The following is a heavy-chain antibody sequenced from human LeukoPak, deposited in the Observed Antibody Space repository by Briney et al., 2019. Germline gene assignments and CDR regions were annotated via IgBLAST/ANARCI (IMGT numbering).Heavy chain of an antibody. CDR3: AKDGSRGYYYYMDV. CDR2: ISGSGGST. CDR1: GFTVSSNY. J-gene: IGHJ6*03. D-gene: IGHD6-13*01. Sequence: PGGSLRLSCAASGFTVSSNYMSWVRQAPGKGLEWVSAISGSGGSTYYADSVKGRFTISRDNAKNTLYLQMNSLRAEDTAVYYCAKDGSRGYYYYMDVWGKGTTVTVSS. V-gene: IGHV3-23*01.